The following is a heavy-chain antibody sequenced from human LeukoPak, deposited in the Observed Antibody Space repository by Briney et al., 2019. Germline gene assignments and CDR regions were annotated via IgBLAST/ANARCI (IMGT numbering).Heavy chain of an antibody. J-gene: IGHJ3*01. CDR1: GASIYNYY. CDR3: ATGTASSTSDAFDV. V-gene: IGHV4-59*01. CDR2: IHYSGSS. Sequence: PSETLSLTCTVSGASIYNYYWTWIRQPPGKGLEWIGFIHYSGSSAYNPSLEGRVTTSVDTSKNQVSLKLTSVTAADTAVYYCATGTASSTSDAFDVWGQGTMVAVSS. D-gene: IGHD6-13*01.